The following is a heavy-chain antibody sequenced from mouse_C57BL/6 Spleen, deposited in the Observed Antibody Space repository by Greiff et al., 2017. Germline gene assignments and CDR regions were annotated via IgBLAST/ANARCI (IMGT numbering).Heavy chain of an antibody. CDR2: IDPSDSYT. Sequence: QVQLQQPGAELVKPGASVKLSCKASGYTFTSYWMQWVKQRPGQGLEWIGEIDPSDSYTNYNQKFKGKATLTVDTSSSTAYMQLSSLTSEDSAVYYCASYYSNGHFDYWGQGTTLTVSS. J-gene: IGHJ2*01. CDR1: GYTFTSYW. V-gene: IGHV1-50*01. D-gene: IGHD2-5*01. CDR3: ASYYSNGHFDY.